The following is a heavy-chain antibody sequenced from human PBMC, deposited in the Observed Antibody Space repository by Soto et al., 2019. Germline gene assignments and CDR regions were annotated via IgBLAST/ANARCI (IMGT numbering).Heavy chain of an antibody. D-gene: IGHD3-3*01. J-gene: IGHJ5*02. CDR1: GGSISSYY. CDR3: ARVDPPTGGIFGVVERIQFDP. Sequence: PSETLSLTCTVSGGSISSYYWSWIRQPPGKGLEWIGYIYYSGSTNYNPSLKSRVTISVDTSKNQFSLKLSSVTAADTAVYYCARVDPPTGGIFGVVERIQFDPWGQGTLVTVSS. V-gene: IGHV4-59*01. CDR2: IYYSGST.